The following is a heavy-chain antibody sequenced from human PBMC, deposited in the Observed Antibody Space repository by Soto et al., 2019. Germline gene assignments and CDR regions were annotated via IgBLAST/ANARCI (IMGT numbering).Heavy chain of an antibody. J-gene: IGHJ3*02. CDR1: GGTFSNYA. D-gene: IGHD2-15*01. CDR3: ARRFIKGNGGNQDSFDM. Sequence: QVQLVQSGAEVKKPGSSVKVSCKASGGTFSNYAVSWVRQAPGQGLEWMGEVIPIFGTTPYAQKFQGRVTITADESTNTGYMELSSLRSEDTAVYYCARRFIKGNGGNQDSFDMWGQGTMVTVSS. CDR2: VIPIFGTT. V-gene: IGHV1-69*01.